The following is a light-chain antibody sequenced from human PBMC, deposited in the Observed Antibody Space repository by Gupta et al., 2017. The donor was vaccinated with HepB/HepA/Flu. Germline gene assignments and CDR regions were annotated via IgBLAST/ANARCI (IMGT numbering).Light chain of an antibody. J-gene: IGKJ1*01. CDR1: QSISSW. CDR2: KAS. Sequence: DSQMTQPPSILSASVGDRVTITCRASQSISSWLAWYQQKPVKAPKLLISKASSIESGVPSRFSGSASGTDFTLTISILQPDDFATYYRQQYSRYSWTFGQGTKVEIK. CDR3: QQYSRYSWT. V-gene: IGKV1-5*03.